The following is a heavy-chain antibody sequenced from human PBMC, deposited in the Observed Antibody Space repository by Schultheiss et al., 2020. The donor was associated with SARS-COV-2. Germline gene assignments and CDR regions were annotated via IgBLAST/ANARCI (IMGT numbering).Heavy chain of an antibody. Sequence: GESLKISCKGSGYSFISHWIGWVRQMPGKGLEWMGVIHPGDSDTRYSPSFQGQVTISADKSISTAYLQWSGLKASDTAMYYCARHDEGIDYWGQGTLVTVSS. CDR2: IHPGDSDT. V-gene: IGHV5-51*01. J-gene: IGHJ4*02. CDR3: ARHDEGIDY. CDR1: GYSFISHW.